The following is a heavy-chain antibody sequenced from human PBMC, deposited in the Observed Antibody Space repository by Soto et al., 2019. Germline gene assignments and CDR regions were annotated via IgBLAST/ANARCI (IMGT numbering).Heavy chain of an antibody. Sequence: QLQLQESGPGLVKPSETLSLTCTVSGGSISSSSYYWGWIRQPPGKGLEWIGSIYYSGSTYYNPSLKSRVTISVDTSKNQFSLKLSSVTAADTAVYYCARHIPTLDTAMVLVPWGQGTLVTVSS. D-gene: IGHD5-18*01. CDR3: ARHIPTLDTAMVLVP. J-gene: IGHJ5*02. CDR1: GGSISSSSYY. V-gene: IGHV4-39*01. CDR2: IYYSGST.